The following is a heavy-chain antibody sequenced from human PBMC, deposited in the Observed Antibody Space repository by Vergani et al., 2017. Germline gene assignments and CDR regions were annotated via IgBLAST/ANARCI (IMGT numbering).Heavy chain of an antibody. CDR2: ISYDGSNK. CDR3: AKYGGYSYGYSQYFDY. J-gene: IGHJ4*02. CDR1: GFTFSSYG. D-gene: IGHD5-18*01. V-gene: IGHV3-30*18. Sequence: QVQLVESGGGVVQPGRSLRISCAASGFTFSSYGMHWVRQAPGKGLEWVAVISYDGSNKYYADSVKGRFTISRDNSKNTLYLQMNSLRAEDTAVYYCAKYGGYSYGYSQYFDYWGQGTLVTVSS.